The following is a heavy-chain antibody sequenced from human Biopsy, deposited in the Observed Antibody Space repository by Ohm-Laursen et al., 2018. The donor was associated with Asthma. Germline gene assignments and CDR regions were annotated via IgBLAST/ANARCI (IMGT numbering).Heavy chain of an antibody. CDR2: IYYSGST. D-gene: IGHD3-22*01. Sequence: TLSLTCTVSYGSITSGGYYWTWIRQHPGKGLEWIGLIYYSGSTYYNPSLKSRVSISIDTSKNQFSLKLSSVTAADTAVYYCARAQDYYDSRGYYRSFDYWGQGTPVTVSS. CDR1: YGSITSGGYY. J-gene: IGHJ4*02. V-gene: IGHV4-31*03. CDR3: ARAQDYYDSRGYYRSFDY.